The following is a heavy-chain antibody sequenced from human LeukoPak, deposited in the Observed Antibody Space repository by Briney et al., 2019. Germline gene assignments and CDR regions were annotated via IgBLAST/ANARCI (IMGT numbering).Heavy chain of an antibody. Sequence: ASVKVSCKASGYTFTSYGISWVRQAPGQGLEWMGIINPSGGSTSYAQKFQGRVTMTRDTSTSTVYMELSSLRSEDTAVYYCARAAGYYGSGSYYDGMDVWGQGTTVTVSS. J-gene: IGHJ6*02. CDR1: GYTFTSYG. CDR3: ARAAGYYGSGSYYDGMDV. CDR2: INPSGGST. V-gene: IGHV1-46*01. D-gene: IGHD3-10*01.